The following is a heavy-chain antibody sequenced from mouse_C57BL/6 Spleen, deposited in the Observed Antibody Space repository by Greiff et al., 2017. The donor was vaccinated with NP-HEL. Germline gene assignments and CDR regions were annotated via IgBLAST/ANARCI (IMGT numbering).Heavy chain of an antibody. D-gene: IGHD4-1*02. J-gene: IGHJ2*01. CDR1: GYAFSSSW. CDR3: ARDPTGKGFDY. Sequence: VQLQESGPELVKPGASVKISCKASGYAFSSSWMNWVKQRPGKGLEWIGRIYPGDGDTNYNGKFKGKATLTADKSSSTAYMQLSSLTSEDSAVYFCARDPTGKGFDYWGQGTTLTVSS. CDR2: IYPGDGDT. V-gene: IGHV1-82*01.